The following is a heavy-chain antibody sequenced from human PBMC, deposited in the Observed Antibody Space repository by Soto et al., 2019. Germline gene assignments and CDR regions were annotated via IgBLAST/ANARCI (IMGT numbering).Heavy chain of an antibody. D-gene: IGHD6-19*01. V-gene: IGHV4-59*11. Sequence: SETLSLTCTFSGGSITSHYWSWIRQPPGKGLEWIGYIYSSGSTNYNPSLKSRVIISVDTSNDQFSLKLSSVTAADTAVYYCARDRYSNGWVDYWGQGTLVTVSS. J-gene: IGHJ4*02. CDR1: GGSITSHY. CDR3: ARDRYSNGWVDY. CDR2: IYSSGST.